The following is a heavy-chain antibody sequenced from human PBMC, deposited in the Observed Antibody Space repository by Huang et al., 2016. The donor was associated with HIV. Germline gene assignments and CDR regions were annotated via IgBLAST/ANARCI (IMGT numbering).Heavy chain of an antibody. J-gene: IGHJ5*02. Sequence: QVQLVESGGGVVQPGTSLRLSCAASGFSFSNFGMHWVLQAPGKGLEWVAVSSEDGRSDRYSDSVNGRFTISRDNDKNTLSLEMNRLRHDDTAVYYCAKESRWFSDFDQWGQGTLVTVSS. V-gene: IGHV3-30*18. D-gene: IGHD2-15*01. CDR1: GFSFSNFG. CDR3: AKESRWFSDFDQ. CDR2: SSEDGRSD.